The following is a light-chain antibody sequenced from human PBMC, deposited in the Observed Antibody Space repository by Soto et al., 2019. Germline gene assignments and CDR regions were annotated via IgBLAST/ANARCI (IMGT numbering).Light chain of an antibody. V-gene: IGLV2-14*03. J-gene: IGLJ1*01. CDR1: SSDVGGLNY. Sequence: QSALTQPASVSGSPGQSITISCTGTSSDVGGLNYVSWYQQHPGKAPKLMIYDVTNRPSGVSYRFPGSKSGNTASLTISGLQAEDEADYYCNSYTSSSTYVFGIGTKVTV. CDR3: NSYTSSSTYV. CDR2: DVT.